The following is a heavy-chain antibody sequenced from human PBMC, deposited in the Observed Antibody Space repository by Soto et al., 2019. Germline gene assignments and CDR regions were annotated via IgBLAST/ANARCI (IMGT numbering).Heavy chain of an antibody. CDR3: ASSSSDYYYYGMDV. CDR1: GFTFSSYS. Sequence: VQLVESGGGLVKPGGSLRLSCAASGFTFSSYSMNWVRQAPGKGLEWVAVISYDGSNKYYADSVKGRFTISRDNSKNTLYLQMNSLRAEDTAVYYCASSSSDYYYYGMDVWGQGTTVTVSS. D-gene: IGHD6-6*01. J-gene: IGHJ6*02. V-gene: IGHV3-30*03. CDR2: ISYDGSNK.